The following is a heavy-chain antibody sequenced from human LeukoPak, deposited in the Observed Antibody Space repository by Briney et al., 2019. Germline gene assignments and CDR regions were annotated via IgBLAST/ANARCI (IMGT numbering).Heavy chain of an antibody. J-gene: IGHJ4*02. CDR3: AVIGYSRASTDY. CDR2: IKQDGSQI. V-gene: IGHV3-7*01. CDR1: GFTFSNYW. D-gene: IGHD6-13*01. Sequence: GGSLRLSCAASGFTFSNYWMSWVRQAPGKGLEWVPNIKQDGSQIYYVDSMKGRFTISRDNPKNSLYLQMNSLRAEDTAVYYCAVIGYSRASTDYWGLGTLVTVSS.